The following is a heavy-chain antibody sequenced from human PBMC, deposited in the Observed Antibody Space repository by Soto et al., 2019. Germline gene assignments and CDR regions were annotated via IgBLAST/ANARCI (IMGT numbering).Heavy chain of an antibody. V-gene: IGHV4-4*02. J-gene: IGHJ5*02. CDR2: IYHSGST. D-gene: IGHD5-12*01. CDR1: GGSTRSSNR. Sequence: ETFSLTCAVSGGSTRSSNRLRLGRHPPRKGLEWIGEIYHSGSTNYNPSLKSRVTISVDTSKNQFSLKLSSVTAADTAVYYCARARATPVRYSDSGWDNWLDPWGQGT. CDR3: ARARATPVRYSDSGWDNWLDP.